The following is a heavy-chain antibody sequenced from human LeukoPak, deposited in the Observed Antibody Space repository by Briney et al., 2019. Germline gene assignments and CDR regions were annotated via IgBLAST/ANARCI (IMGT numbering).Heavy chain of an antibody. J-gene: IGHJ6*02. CDR2: ISSSSSYI. D-gene: IGHD6-13*01. Sequence: GGSLRLSCAASGFTFSSYSMNWVRQAPGKGLEWVSSISSSSSYIYHADSVKGRFTISRDNAKNSLYLQMNSLRAEDTAVYYCAREIAAAGPYYYYGMDVWGQGTTVTVSS. CDR3: AREIAAAGPYYYYGMDV. CDR1: GFTFSSYS. V-gene: IGHV3-21*01.